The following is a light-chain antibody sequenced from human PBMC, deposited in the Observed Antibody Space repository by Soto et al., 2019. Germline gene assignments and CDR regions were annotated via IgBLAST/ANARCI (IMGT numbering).Light chain of an antibody. V-gene: IGKV3-11*01. CDR1: ETIRNL. J-gene: IGKJ5*01. CDR3: QQRHNWPIT. CDR2: DAF. Sequence: EIVLTQSPATLSLSPGERATLSCRASETIRNLLAIYQQRPGQAPRLLIYDAFSRAPGIPARFSGGGSGTDFTLTISSLEPEDFGVYYCQQRHNWPITFGQGTRLEIK.